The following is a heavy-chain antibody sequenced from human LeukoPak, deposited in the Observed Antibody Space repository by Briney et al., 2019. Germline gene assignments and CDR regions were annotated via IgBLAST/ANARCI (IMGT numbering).Heavy chain of an antibody. CDR2: IYYSGST. J-gene: IGHJ6*03. Sequence: PSETLSLTCTVSGGSISSYYWSWIRQPPGKGLEWIGYIYYSGSTNYNPSLERRVSMSVDTSKNQFSLKLSSVTAADTAVYYCVRHQEGMVRGVLYYMDVWGTGTTVTISS. V-gene: IGHV4-59*08. CDR1: GGSISSYY. CDR3: VRHQEGMVRGVLYYMDV. D-gene: IGHD3-10*01.